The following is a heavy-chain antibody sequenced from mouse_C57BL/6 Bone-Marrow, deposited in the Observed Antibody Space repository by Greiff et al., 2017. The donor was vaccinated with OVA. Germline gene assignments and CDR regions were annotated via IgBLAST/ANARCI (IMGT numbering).Heavy chain of an antibody. CDR3: ARYWVNWYFDV. CDR2: IYPGDGDT. D-gene: IGHD4-1*01. V-gene: IGHV1-80*01. CDR1: GYAFSSYW. Sequence: VKLVESGAELVKPGASVKISCKASGYAFSSYWMNWVKQRPGKGLEWIGQIYPGDGDTNYNGKFKGKATLTADKSSSTAYMQLSSLTSEDSAVYFCARYWVNWYFDVWGTGTTVTVSS. J-gene: IGHJ1*03.